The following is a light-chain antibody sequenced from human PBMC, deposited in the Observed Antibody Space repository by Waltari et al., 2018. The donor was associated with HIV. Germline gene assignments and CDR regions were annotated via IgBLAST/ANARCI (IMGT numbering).Light chain of an antibody. J-gene: IGKJ1*01. CDR2: AAS. CDR1: QTISGN. CDR3: QQYIEWPLT. V-gene: IGKV3-15*01. Sequence: IVMTQSPVILSVSPGQRATRPCRASQTISGNIAWYQQKPGQAPRLLIFAASTRATGVPARFSGSGFGTEFTLSISDLQSEDFAIYHCQQYIEWPLTFGQGTKVEVK.